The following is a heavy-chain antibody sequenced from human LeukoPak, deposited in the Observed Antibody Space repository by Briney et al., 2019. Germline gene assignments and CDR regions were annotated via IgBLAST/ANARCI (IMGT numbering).Heavy chain of an antibody. Sequence: GGSLRLSCAAAGFTFSSYAMNWVRQAPGKGLEWVSAINGGGGSTYYADSVKGRFTISRDDSHNTLYLQMNSLRAEDTAVYFCARGGVDYYGSGTYYLMYYFDYWGQGALVTVSS. V-gene: IGHV3-23*01. J-gene: IGHJ4*02. CDR2: INGGGGST. CDR3: ARGGVDYYGSGTYYLMYYFDY. CDR1: GFTFSSYA. D-gene: IGHD3-10*01.